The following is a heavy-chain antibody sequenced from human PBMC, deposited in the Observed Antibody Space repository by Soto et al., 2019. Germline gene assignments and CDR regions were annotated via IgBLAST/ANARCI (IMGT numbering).Heavy chain of an antibody. CDR1: GYSFTSYW. D-gene: IGHD3-3*01. V-gene: IGHV5-51*01. Sequence: GESLKISCKGSGYSFTSYWIGWVRQIPGKGLEWMGIIYPGDSDTRYSPSFQGQVTISADKSISTAYLQWSSLKASDTAMYYCARIIQPMRVYYYYYGMDVWGQGTTVTVSS. CDR2: IYPGDSDT. J-gene: IGHJ6*02. CDR3: ARIIQPMRVYYYYYGMDV.